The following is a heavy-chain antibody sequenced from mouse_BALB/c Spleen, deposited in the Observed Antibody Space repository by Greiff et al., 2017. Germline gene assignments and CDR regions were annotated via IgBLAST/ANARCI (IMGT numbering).Heavy chain of an antibody. V-gene: IGHV2-9-2*01. J-gene: IGHJ1*01. D-gene: IGHD1-1*01. CDR1: GFSLTSYD. CDR3: AYGSSSFDV. Sequence: VHLVESGPGLVAPSQSLSITCTVSGFSLTSYDISWIRQPPGKGLEWLGVIWTGGGTNYNSAFMSRLSISKDNSKSQVFLKMNSLQTDDTAIYYCAYGSSSFDVWGAGTTVTVSS. CDR2: IWTGGGT.